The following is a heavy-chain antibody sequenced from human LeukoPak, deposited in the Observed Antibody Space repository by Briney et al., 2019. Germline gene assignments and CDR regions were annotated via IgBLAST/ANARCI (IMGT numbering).Heavy chain of an antibody. J-gene: IGHJ3*02. CDR2: ISYDGSNK. CDR3: AREFRVLPDM. D-gene: IGHD3-10*01. V-gene: IGHV3-30*03. CDR1: GFTFNNYG. Sequence: GGSLRLSCAASGFTFNNYGMHWVRQAPGKGLEWVALISYDGSNKYYADSVRGRFTISRDSSKNTLYLQMNSLRAEDTAVYYCAREFRVLPDMWGQGTMVTVSS.